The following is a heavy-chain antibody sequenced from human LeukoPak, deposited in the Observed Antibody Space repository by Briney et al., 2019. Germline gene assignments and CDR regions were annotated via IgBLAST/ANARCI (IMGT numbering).Heavy chain of an antibody. Sequence: GGSLRLSCAASGFTLSDSWMHWVPQAPGKGLAWVSHIGPDGSSTNYADSVKGRFTISRDNAKNTLYLQMSSLRAEDTAVYYCTRDGKRSYDFWGQGTLVTVSS. CDR3: TRDGKRSYDF. V-gene: IGHV3-74*01. D-gene: IGHD1-1*01. CDR1: GFTLSDSW. J-gene: IGHJ4*02. CDR2: IGPDGSST.